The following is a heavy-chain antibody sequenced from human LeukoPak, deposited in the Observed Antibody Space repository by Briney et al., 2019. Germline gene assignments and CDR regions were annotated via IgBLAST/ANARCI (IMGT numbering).Heavy chain of an antibody. Sequence: GGSLRLSCAASGFTFSSYAMSWVRQAPGKGLEWVSAISGSGGSTYYTDSVKGRFTISRDNSKNTLYLQMNSLRAEDTAVYYCAKDGRVLLWFGDSVRWFDPWGQGTLVTVSS. D-gene: IGHD3-10*01. V-gene: IGHV3-23*01. CDR1: GFTFSSYA. J-gene: IGHJ5*02. CDR3: AKDGRVLLWFGDSVRWFDP. CDR2: ISGSGGST.